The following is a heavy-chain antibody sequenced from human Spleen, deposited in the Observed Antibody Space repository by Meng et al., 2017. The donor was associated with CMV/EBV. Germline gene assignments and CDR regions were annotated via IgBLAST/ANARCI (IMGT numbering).Heavy chain of an antibody. V-gene: IGHV1-2*02. J-gene: IGHJ4*02. Sequence: ASVKVSCKASGYTFTDYYIHWVRQAPGQGLEWMGWIRVYNGNTNYAQKLQGRVTMTRDTSTSTTYIELSRLRSDDTAAYYCARALGSFDFWSGFSFGGQGTLVTVSS. CDR3: ARALGSFDFWSGFSF. D-gene: IGHD3-3*01. CDR1: GYTFTDYY. CDR2: IRVYNGNT.